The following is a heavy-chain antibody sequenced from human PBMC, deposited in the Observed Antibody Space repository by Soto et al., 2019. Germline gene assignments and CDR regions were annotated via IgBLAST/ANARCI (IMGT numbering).Heavy chain of an antibody. Sequence: ASVKVSCKASGYTFTSYYMHWVRQAPGQGLEWMGIINPSGGSTSYAQKFQGRVTMTRDTSTSTVYMELSSLRSEDTAVYYCARDQHSSGYPYYYYGMDVWGQGTTVTVSS. CDR2: INPSGGST. D-gene: IGHD3-22*01. V-gene: IGHV1-46*01. CDR1: GYTFTSYY. J-gene: IGHJ6*02. CDR3: ARDQHSSGYPYYYYGMDV.